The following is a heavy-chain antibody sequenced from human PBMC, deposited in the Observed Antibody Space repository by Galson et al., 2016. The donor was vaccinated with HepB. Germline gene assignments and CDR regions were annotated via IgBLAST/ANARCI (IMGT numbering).Heavy chain of an antibody. CDR3: ATESWGYDDAFDI. D-gene: IGHD3-3*01. J-gene: IGHJ3*02. CDR1: GYTLTELS. V-gene: IGHV1-24*01. CDR2: FDPEDGET. Sequence: SVKVSCKVSGYTLTELSMHWVRQAPGKGLEWMGGFDPEDGETIYAQKFQGRVTMTEDTYTDKAYMELSSLRSEDTAVYYCATESWGYDDAFDIWGQGTVVTVSS.